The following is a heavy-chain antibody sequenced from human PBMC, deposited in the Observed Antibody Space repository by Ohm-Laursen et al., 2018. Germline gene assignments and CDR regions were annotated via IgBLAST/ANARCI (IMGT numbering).Heavy chain of an antibody. CDR1: GFTFSGYA. V-gene: IGHV3-23*01. J-gene: IGHJ5*01. Sequence: SLRLSCAASGFTFSGYAMSWVRQGPEKGLEWVSVATGSGRSTYYTDSVKGRFSISRDNSKNTLYLQMNSLRVEDTAVYYCAKGRSGGTGHGNWFESWGQGAQVIVSS. CDR3: AKGRSGGTGHGNWFES. D-gene: IGHD3-10*01. CDR2: ATGSGRST.